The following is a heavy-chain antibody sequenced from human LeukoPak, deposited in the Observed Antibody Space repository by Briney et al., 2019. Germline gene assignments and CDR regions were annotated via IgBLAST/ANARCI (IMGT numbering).Heavy chain of an antibody. CDR2: ISGRGGNT. CDR3: AKDNPYYYDSSGYSGYAFDI. D-gene: IGHD3-22*01. CDR1: GFTFSSYG. Sequence: GGSLRLSCAASGFTFSSYGMTWVRQAPGKGLEWVSAISGRGGNTYYADSVKGRFTISRDNSKNTLYLQMNSLRAEDTAVYYCAKDNPYYYDSSGYSGYAFDIWGQGTMVTVSS. V-gene: IGHV3-23*01. J-gene: IGHJ3*02.